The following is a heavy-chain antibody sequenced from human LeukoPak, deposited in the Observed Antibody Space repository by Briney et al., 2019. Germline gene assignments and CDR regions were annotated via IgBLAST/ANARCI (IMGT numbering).Heavy chain of an antibody. CDR1: GFTFSSYS. Sequence: GGSLRLSCATSGFTFSSYSMNWVRQAPGRGLEWVSSVTTSSSYIYYADSVKGRFTSSRDNAKNSLSPQMNSLRAEDTAVYYCARVHSSGQLETFDYWGQGTLVTVSS. J-gene: IGHJ4*02. V-gene: IGHV3-21*01. CDR3: ARVHSSGQLETFDY. D-gene: IGHD6-19*01. CDR2: VTTSSSYI.